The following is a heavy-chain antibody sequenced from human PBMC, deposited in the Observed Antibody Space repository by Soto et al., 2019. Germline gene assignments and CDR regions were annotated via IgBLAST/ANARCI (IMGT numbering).Heavy chain of an antibody. CDR3: ARHDLYSGYHIGWFDP. J-gene: IGHJ5*02. CDR1: GGSISSSSYY. CDR2: IYYSGST. V-gene: IGHV4-39*01. D-gene: IGHD5-12*01. Sequence: QLQLQESGPGLVKPSETLSLTCTVSGGSISSSSYYWGWIRQPPGKGLEWIGSIYYSGSTYSNPALKCRVTISGDTSKNKFSLKLSSVTAADTAVYYCARHDLYSGYHIGWFDPWGQGTLVTVSS.